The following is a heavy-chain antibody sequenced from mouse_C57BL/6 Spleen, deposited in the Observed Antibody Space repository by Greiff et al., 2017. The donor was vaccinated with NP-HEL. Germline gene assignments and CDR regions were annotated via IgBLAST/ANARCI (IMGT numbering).Heavy chain of an antibody. CDR3: GEDYAYAMDY. V-gene: IGHV1-82*01. CDR2: IYPGDGDT. J-gene: IGHJ4*01. CDR1: GYAFSSSW. Sequence: VQLQQSGPELVKPGASVKISCKASGYAFSSSWMNWVKQRPGKGLEWIGRIYPGDGDTNYNGKFKGKATLTADKSSSTAYMQLSSLTSEDSAVYFCGEDYAYAMDYWGQGTSVTVSS. D-gene: IGHD2-4*01.